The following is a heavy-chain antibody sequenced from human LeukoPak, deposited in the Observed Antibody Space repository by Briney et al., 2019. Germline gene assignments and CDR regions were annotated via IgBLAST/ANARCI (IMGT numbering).Heavy chain of an antibody. J-gene: IGHJ4*02. CDR1: GYTFTTYG. CDR2: ISAYNGNT. CDR3: ARDGYYDL. V-gene: IGHV1-18*04. D-gene: IGHD3-22*01. Sequence: ASVKVPCKASGYTFTTYGIAWVRQAPGQGLEWMGWISAYNGNTNLAQNLQGRITMTTDTSTSTAYMELRSLRSDDTAVYYCARDGYYDLWGQGTLVTVSS.